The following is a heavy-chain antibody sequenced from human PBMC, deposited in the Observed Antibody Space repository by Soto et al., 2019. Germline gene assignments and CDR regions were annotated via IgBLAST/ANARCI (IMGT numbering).Heavy chain of an antibody. J-gene: IGHJ4*02. D-gene: IGHD4-17*01. V-gene: IGHV3-23*01. CDR3: AKDRYGDYGGVDY. CDR2: ITGGGGRT. Sequence: EVQLLESGGGLVQPGGSLSPSCAASGFTFSTYAIIWVRQPPGKGLEWVPVITGGGGRTYYADSVKGRFTISRDNSKNTLYLQMNSLRAEDTAVYYCAKDRYGDYGGVDYWGQGTLVTVSS. CDR1: GFTFSTYA.